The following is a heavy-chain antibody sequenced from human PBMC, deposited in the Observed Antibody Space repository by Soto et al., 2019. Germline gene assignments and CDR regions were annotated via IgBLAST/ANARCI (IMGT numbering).Heavy chain of an antibody. CDR3: ATSRSFDY. V-gene: IGHV3-74*01. J-gene: IGHJ4*02. CDR1: GFTFSSYW. CDR2: INSDGSST. Sequence: EVQLVESGGGLVQPGGSLRLSCAASGFTFSSYWMHWVRQLPGKGLMWVSGINSDGSSTNSADSVKGRFTISRDNAKNTLYLQMNSLRPEDTALYYCATSRSFDYWGQGTPVTVSS.